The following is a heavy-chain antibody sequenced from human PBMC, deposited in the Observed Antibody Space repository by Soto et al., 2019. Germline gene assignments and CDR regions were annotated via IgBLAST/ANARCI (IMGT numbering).Heavy chain of an antibody. V-gene: IGHV4-31*03. Sequence: QVQLQESGPGLVKPSQTLSLTCTVSGGSISSGGYYWSWIRQHPGKGLEWIGYIYYSGSTYYNPSLNSRVTISVDTSKNQFSPKLSSVTAADTAVYYCARSSTSANYFDYWGQGTLVTVSS. CDR1: GGSISSGGYY. CDR2: IYYSGST. J-gene: IGHJ4*02. D-gene: IGHD2-2*01. CDR3: ARSSTSANYFDY.